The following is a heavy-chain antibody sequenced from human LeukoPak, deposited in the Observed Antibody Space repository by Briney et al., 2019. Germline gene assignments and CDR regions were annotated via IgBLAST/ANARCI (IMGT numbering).Heavy chain of an antibody. V-gene: IGHV3-23*01. D-gene: IGHD3-22*01. CDR2: VSGSGGST. J-gene: IGHJ3*02. CDR1: GFTLSSYS. Sequence: GGSLRLSCAASGFTLSSYSMNWVRQAPGKGLEWVSAVSGSGGSTYYADSVKGRFTISRDNSKNTLYLQMNSLRAEDTAVYYCAKDITMIVVVSGGAFDIWGQGTMVTVSS. CDR3: AKDITMIVVVSGGAFDI.